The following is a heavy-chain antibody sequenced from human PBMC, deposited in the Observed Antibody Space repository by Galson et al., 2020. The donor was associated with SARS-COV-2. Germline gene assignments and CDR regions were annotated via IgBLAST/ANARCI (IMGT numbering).Heavy chain of an antibody. Sequence: GESLKISCAASGFIFSNYWMTWVRQAPGKGLEWVANIHQDGGEKYFVDSLEGRFTISRDNAENSLFLQMNSLRAEDTAVYYCARGSWYFDDWGQGTLVTVSS. CDR3: ARGSWYFDD. CDR2: IHQDGGEK. J-gene: IGHJ4*02. V-gene: IGHV3-7*01. CDR1: GFIFSNYW.